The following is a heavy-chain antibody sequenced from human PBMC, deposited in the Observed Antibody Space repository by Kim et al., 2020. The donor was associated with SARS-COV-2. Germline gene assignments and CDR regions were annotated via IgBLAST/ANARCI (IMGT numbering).Heavy chain of an antibody. D-gene: IGHD6-13*01. CDR1: GFTFGDYA. CDR2: ISWNSGSI. J-gene: IGHJ4*02. V-gene: IGHV3-9*01. CDR3: AKDISSSWYFDY. Sequence: GGSLRLSCAASGFTFGDYAMHWVRQAPGKGLEWDSGISWNSGSIGYADSVKGRFTISRDNAKNSLYLQMNSLRAEDTALYYCAKDISSSWYFDYWGQGTLVTVSS.